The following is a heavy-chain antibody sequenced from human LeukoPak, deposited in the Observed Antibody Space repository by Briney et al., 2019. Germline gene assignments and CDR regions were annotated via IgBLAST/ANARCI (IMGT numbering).Heavy chain of an antibody. CDR2: ISWKSGTI. D-gene: IGHD3-10*01. J-gene: IGHJ4*02. CDR1: GFTFDDYA. Sequence: PGGSLRLSCAASGFTFDDYAMHWVRQPPGKGLEWVSSISWKSGTIGYADSVKGRFTISRDNSKNTLYLQMNSLRAEDTAVYYCAKDLLLWFGEPICDYWGQGTLVTVSS. CDR3: AKDLLLWFGEPICDY. V-gene: IGHV3-9*01.